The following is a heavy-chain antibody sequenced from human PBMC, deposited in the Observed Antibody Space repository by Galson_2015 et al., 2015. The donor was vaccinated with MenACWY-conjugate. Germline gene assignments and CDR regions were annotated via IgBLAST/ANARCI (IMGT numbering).Heavy chain of an antibody. CDR3: ARDYYDSHFDY. Sequence: SLRLSCAAPGFDFSNYAMNWVRQAPGKGLEWVSYIGSSGTPIYYADSLKGRFTISRDNAKNSLYLQMNSLGAEDTAVYYCARDYYDSHFDYWGQGTLVTVSS. CDR2: IGSSGTPI. D-gene: IGHD3-22*01. CDR1: GFDFSNYA. J-gene: IGHJ4*02. V-gene: IGHV3-48*03.